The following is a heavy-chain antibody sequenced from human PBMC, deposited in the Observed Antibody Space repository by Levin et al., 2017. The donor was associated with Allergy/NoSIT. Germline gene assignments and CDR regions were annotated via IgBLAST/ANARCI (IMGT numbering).Heavy chain of an antibody. J-gene: IGHJ4*02. Sequence: SETLSLTCAVSGGSISRGGSSWSWLRQPPGKGLEWIGYIYHSGTTNYNPSLKSRVTISVDRSKNEVSLKLSSVTAADTAVYYCARSPRGSGRMYYFDYWGQGTLVTVSS. CDR2: IYHSGTT. CDR3: ARSPRGSGRMYYFDY. D-gene: IGHD1-26*01. V-gene: IGHV4-30-2*01. CDR1: GGSISRGGSS.